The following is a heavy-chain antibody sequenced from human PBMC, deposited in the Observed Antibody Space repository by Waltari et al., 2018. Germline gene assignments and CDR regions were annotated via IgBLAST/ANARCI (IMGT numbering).Heavy chain of an antibody. V-gene: IGHV3-48*04. J-gene: IGHJ4*02. CDR2: ISSSSSTI. CDR1: GFTFSSYS. Sequence: EVQLVESGGGLVQPGGSLRLSCAASGFTFSSYSMNWVRQAPGKGLDWGAYISSSSSTIYYAGSGKGRFTISRDNAKNSLYLQMNSLRAEDTAVYYCARESSTVTTIDYWGQGTLVTVSS. CDR3: ARESSTVTTIDY. D-gene: IGHD4-17*01.